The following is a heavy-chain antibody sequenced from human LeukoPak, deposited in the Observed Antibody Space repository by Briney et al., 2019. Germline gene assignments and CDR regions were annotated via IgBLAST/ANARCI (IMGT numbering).Heavy chain of an antibody. D-gene: IGHD6-19*01. Sequence: KPSETLSLTCIVSGGSISSYYWTWVRQPPGKGLEWIGNIDFSGAINYNPSPKSRVTMSVDMSKNQFSLKLNSVTAADTAVYYCARSSTNGWYYIDYWGQGTLVTVSP. CDR3: ARSSTNGWYYIDY. CDR1: GGSISSYY. J-gene: IGHJ4*02. CDR2: IDFSGAI. V-gene: IGHV4-59*01.